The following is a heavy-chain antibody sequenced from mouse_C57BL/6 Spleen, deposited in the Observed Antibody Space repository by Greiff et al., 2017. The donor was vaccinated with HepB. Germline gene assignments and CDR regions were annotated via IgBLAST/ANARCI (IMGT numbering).Heavy chain of an antibody. CDR2: INPSNGGT. D-gene: IGHD2-3*01. CDR3: ATWGWLRDWYFDV. J-gene: IGHJ1*03. V-gene: IGHV1-53*01. CDR1: GYTFTSYW. Sequence: VQLQQPGTELVKPGASVKLSCKASGYTFTSYWMHWVKQRPGQGLEWIGNINPSNGGTNYNEKFKSKATLTVDKSSSTAYMQLSSLTSEDSAVYYWATWGWLRDWYFDVWGTGTTVTVSS.